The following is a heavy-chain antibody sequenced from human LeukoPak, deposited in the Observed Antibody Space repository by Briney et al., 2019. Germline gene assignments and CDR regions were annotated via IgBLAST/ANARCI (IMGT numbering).Heavy chain of an antibody. CDR3: ASSFGYSSGWYYFDY. V-gene: IGHV4-34*01. J-gene: IGHJ4*02. CDR1: GGSFSGYY. CDR2: INHSGST. Sequence: SETLSLTCAVYGGSFSGYYWSWIRQPPGKGLEWIGEINHSGSTNYNPSLKSRVTISVDTSKNQFSLKLSSVTAADTAVYYCASSFGYSSGWYYFDYWGQGTLVTVSS. D-gene: IGHD6-19*01.